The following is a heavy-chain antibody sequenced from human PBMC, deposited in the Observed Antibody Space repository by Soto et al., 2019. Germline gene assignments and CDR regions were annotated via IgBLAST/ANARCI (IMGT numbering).Heavy chain of an antibody. CDR3: ARGLDNPYYYDSSGGFDY. CDR1: GYTFTSYG. D-gene: IGHD3-22*01. J-gene: IGHJ4*02. Sequence: ASVKVSCKASGYTFTSYGISWVRQAPGQGLEWMGWISAYNGNTNYAQKLQGRVTMTTDTSTSTAYMELRSLRSDDTAVYYCARGLDNPYYYDSSGGFDYWGQGTLVTVSS. CDR2: ISAYNGNT. V-gene: IGHV1-18*01.